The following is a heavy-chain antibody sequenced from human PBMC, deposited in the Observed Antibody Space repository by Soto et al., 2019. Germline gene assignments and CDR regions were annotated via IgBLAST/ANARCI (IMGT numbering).Heavy chain of an antibody. D-gene: IGHD5-18*01. Sequence: EVQLVESGGGLIQPGGSLRLSCAASGFTVSSTYMSWVRQAQGRGLEWVSVIYSGGSTYYADSVKGRFTISRDNSKNTLYLQMNSLRAEDTAVYYCARSGYSYGPFDYWGQGTLVTVSS. CDR3: ARSGYSYGPFDY. CDR1: GFTVSSTY. V-gene: IGHV3-53*01. CDR2: IYSGGST. J-gene: IGHJ4*02.